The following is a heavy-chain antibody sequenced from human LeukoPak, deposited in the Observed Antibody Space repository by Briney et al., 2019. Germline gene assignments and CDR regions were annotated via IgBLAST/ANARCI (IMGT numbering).Heavy chain of an antibody. J-gene: IGHJ4*02. D-gene: IGHD3-16*02. Sequence: ASVKVSCKAAGYTFTSYGISWVRQAPGQGLEWMGWISAYNGNTNNAQKLQGRVTMTTDTSTSTAYMELRSLRSDDTAVYYCARDSKRDDYVWGSYRQFDYWGQGTLVTVSS. CDR3: ARDSKRDDYVWGSYRQFDY. CDR1: GYTFTSYG. V-gene: IGHV1-18*01. CDR2: ISAYNGNT.